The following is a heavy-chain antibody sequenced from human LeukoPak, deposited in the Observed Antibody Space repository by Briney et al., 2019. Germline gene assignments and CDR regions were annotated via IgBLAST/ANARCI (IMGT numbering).Heavy chain of an antibody. CDR1: GASISSYY. CDR2: IYYSGST. CDR3: AGFQLLRDGWFDP. Sequence: SETLSLTCTVSGASISSYYWSWIRQPPGKGLEWIGYIYYSGSTNYNPSLKSRVTISVDTSKNQFSLKLSSVTAADTAVYYCAGFQLLRDGWFDPWGQGTLVTVSS. V-gene: IGHV4-59*01. J-gene: IGHJ5*02. D-gene: IGHD2-2*01.